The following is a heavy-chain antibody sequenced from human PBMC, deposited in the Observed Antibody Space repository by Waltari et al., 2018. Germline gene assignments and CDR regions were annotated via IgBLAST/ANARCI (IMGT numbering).Heavy chain of an antibody. D-gene: IGHD3-22*01. Sequence: EVQLVQSGAEVKKPGESLKISCKGSGYSFTSYWIGWVRQMPGKVREWMGITSPCDSDTRYIPSFQGQVTSSADKSISTAYLQWSSLKASDTAMYYCARHYDSSGYYHYWYFDLWGRGTLVTVSS. J-gene: IGHJ2*01. V-gene: IGHV5-51*01. CDR1: GYSFTSYW. CDR2: TSPCDSDT. CDR3: ARHYDSSGYYHYWYFDL.